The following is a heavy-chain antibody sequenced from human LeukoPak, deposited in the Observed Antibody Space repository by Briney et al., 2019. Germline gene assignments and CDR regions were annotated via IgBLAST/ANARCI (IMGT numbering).Heavy chain of an antibody. CDR2: INHSGST. J-gene: IGHJ3*02. V-gene: IGHV4-34*01. D-gene: IGHD2-21*02. CDR1: GGSFSGYY. Sequence: SDTLSLTCAVYGGSFSGYYWSWIRQPPGKGLEWIGEINHSGSTNYNPSLKSRITISVDTSKNQFSLKLSSVTAADTAVYYCARARGDWDDAFDIWGQGTMVTVSS. CDR3: ARARGDWDDAFDI.